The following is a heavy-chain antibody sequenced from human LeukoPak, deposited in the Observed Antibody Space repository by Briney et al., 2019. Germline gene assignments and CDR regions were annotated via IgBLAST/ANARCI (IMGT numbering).Heavy chain of an antibody. V-gene: IGHV3-7*01. CDR3: ARVGRFLEWLVLDY. Sequence: PGGSLRLSCAASGFTFSSYWMSWVRQAPGKGLEWVANIKQDGSEKYYVDSVKGRFTISRDNAKNSLYLQMNSLRAEDTAVYYCARVGRFLEWLVLDYWGQGTLVTVSP. CDR1: GFTFSSYW. J-gene: IGHJ4*02. CDR2: IKQDGSEK. D-gene: IGHD3-3*01.